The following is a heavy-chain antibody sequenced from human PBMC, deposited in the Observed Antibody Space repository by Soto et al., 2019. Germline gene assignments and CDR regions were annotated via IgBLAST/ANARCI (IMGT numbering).Heavy chain of an antibody. J-gene: IGHJ5*02. V-gene: IGHV3-74*01. D-gene: IGHD3-3*01. CDR3: SSDTFGLRDT. Sequence: EVQLGESGGGLVQPGGSLRLSCAVSGFAFSAYWMHWVRQTPGKGLVWVSRINPDGTKTNYADSVEGRFTISRDNAKSTLYLQMNSLSAEDTAIYFCSSDTFGLRDTWGQGTLVTVSS. CDR1: GFAFSAYW. CDR2: INPDGTKT.